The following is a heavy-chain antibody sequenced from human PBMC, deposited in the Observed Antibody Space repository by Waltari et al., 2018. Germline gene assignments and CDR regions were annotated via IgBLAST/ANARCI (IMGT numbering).Heavy chain of an antibody. CDR3: VRDYWYFDL. CDR1: GFTFSNHW. CDR2: VDNTGSTQ. J-gene: IGHJ2*01. Sequence: EQLVQSGGALARRGGSLLLPCAALGFTFSNHWMHWVRQAPGKGLEWVSRVDNTGSTQDYADSVKGRFTMSRNNAANEVYLHMNSLRDEDTAVYFCVRDYWYFDLWGRGTLVSVSS. V-gene: IGHV3-74*01.